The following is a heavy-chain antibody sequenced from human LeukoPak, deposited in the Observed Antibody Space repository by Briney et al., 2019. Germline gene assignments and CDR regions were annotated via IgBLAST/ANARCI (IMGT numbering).Heavy chain of an antibody. CDR1: GFTFSSYS. D-gene: IGHD4-17*01. CDR2: ISSSSSQI. CDR3: AKDKGLRRGFDY. V-gene: IGHV3-21*04. Sequence: GGSLRLSRAASGFTFSSYSMNWARHAPGKGLEWVSSISSSSSQIYYADSVKGRFTISRDNSKNTLYLQMNSLRAEDTAVYYCAKDKGLRRGFDYWGQGTLVTVSS. J-gene: IGHJ4*02.